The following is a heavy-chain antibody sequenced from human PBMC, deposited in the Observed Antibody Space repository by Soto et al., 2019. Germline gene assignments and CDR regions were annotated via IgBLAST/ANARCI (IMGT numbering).Heavy chain of an antibody. J-gene: IGHJ3*02. CDR1: GGSISNYY. CDR2: IYNSGST. Sequence: QVHLLESGPGLVKPSETLSLTCTVSGGSISNYYWSWIRQPPGKGLAWIGYIYNSGSTNYNPSLSSRVTMSVDTSKNQISLRLSSATAADTAVYFCTRPNQGDYAFDIWGQGTLVTVSS. V-gene: IGHV4-59*01. D-gene: IGHD2-21*02. CDR3: TRPNQGDYAFDI.